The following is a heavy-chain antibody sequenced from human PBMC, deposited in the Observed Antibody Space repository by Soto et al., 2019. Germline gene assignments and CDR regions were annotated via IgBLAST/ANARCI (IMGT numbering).Heavy chain of an antibody. Sequence: PGGSLRLSCAASGFTFINAWMSWVRQAPGKGLEWVGRIKSKTDGGTTDYAAPVKGRFTISRDDSKNTLYLQMNSLKTEDTAVYYCTTEPAYYDSSGYYSGTVNYFDYWGQGTLVTVSS. CDR3: TTEPAYYDSSGYYSGTVNYFDY. CDR2: IKSKTDGGTT. J-gene: IGHJ4*02. V-gene: IGHV3-15*01. D-gene: IGHD3-22*01. CDR1: GFTFINAW.